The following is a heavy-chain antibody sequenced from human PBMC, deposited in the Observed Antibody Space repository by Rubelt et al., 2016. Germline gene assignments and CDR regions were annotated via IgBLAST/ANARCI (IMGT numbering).Heavy chain of an antibody. Sequence: QVQLQQWGAGLLKPSQTLSLTCAVYGGSFSGYYWSWIRQPPGKGLEWIGEINHTGSTNYNPSLKSRVTISIDTSKNQFSLKGSSVTAADTAVYYCARPRIRNYDFWSSYYAFDSWGQGTLVTVSS. CDR1: GGSFSGYY. CDR3: ARPRIRNYDFWSSYYAFDS. D-gene: IGHD3-3*01. CDR2: INHTGST. J-gene: IGHJ4*02. V-gene: IGHV4-34*02.